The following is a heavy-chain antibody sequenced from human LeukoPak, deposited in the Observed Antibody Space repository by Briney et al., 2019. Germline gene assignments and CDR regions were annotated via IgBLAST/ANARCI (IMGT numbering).Heavy chain of an antibody. V-gene: IGHV4-31*03. J-gene: IGHJ5*02. CDR3: AGDYCSSTSCWFDP. CDR1: GDSISSGDYY. D-gene: IGHD2-2*01. Sequence: SQILSLTCTVSGDSISSGDYYWSWIRQHPGKGLEWIGYIYYSGSTYYNPSLKSRVTISVNTSKNQFSLKLSSVTAADTAVYYCAGDYCSSTSCWFDPWGQGTLVTVSS. CDR2: IYYSGST.